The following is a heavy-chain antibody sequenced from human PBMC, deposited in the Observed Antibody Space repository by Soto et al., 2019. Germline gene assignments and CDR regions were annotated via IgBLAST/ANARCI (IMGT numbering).Heavy chain of an antibody. Sequence: SETLSLTCTVSGGSISSYYWSWIRQPPGKGLEWIGYIYYSGSTNYNPSLKSRVTISVDTSKNQFSLKLSSVTAADTAVYYCARGVLLWSEPYMDVWGKGTTVTVSS. CDR1: GGSISSYY. CDR2: IYYSGST. CDR3: ARGVLLWSEPYMDV. V-gene: IGHV4-59*01. D-gene: IGHD3-10*01. J-gene: IGHJ6*03.